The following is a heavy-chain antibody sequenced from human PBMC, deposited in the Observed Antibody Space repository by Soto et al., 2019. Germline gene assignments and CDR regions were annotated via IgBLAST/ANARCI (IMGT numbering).Heavy chain of an antibody. J-gene: IGHJ4*02. V-gene: IGHV4-59*01. CDR3: ARVEYSGYPRI. CDR1: GGSISSYY. D-gene: IGHD5-12*01. Sequence: PSKTLSLTCTVSGGSISSYYWSWIRQSPGKRLEWIGYIYFSGSTNYNPSLKSRVIISGDTSKNQFSLKLTSVTAADTAVYYCARVEYSGYPRIWGQGTLVTVSS. CDR2: IYFSGST.